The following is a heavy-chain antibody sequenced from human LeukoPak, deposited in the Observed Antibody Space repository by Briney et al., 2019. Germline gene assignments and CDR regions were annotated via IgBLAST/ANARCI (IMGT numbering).Heavy chain of an antibody. Sequence: SETLSLTCTVSGGSISSYYWSWIRQPPGKGLEWIGYIYYSGSTNYNPSLKSRVTISVDTSKNQFSLKLSSVTAADTAVYYCARAGCGGDCPYYYYYMDVWGKGTTVTVSS. CDR2: IYYSGST. D-gene: IGHD2-21*02. J-gene: IGHJ6*03. CDR3: ARAGCGGDCPYYYYYMDV. V-gene: IGHV4-59*01. CDR1: GGSISSYY.